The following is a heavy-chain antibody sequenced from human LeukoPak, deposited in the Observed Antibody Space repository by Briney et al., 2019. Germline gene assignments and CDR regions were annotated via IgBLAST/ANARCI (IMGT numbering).Heavy chain of an antibody. CDR2: IYHSGST. D-gene: IGHD2-15*01. CDR3: ARDRGYCSGGSCYSNYYYGMDV. CDR1: GGSISSSNW. V-gene: IGHV4-4*02. J-gene: IGHJ6*02. Sequence: SETLSLTCAVSGGSISSSNWWSWVRQPPGKGLEWIGEIYHSGSTNYNPSLKSRVTISVDKSKNQFSLKLSSVTAADTAVYYCARDRGYCSGGSCYSNYYYGMDVWGQGTTVTVSS.